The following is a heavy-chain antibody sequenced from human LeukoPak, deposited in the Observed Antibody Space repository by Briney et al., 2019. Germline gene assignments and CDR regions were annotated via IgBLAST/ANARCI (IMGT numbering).Heavy chain of an antibody. J-gene: IGHJ3*02. D-gene: IGHD3-22*01. CDR1: GGSISSYY. CDR3: ARSPYYYDSSGYALDI. Sequence: SETLSLTCPVSGGSISSYYWSWIRQPPGKGLEWIGYIYYSGSTNYNPSLKSRVTISVDTSKNQFSLKLSSVTAADTAVYYCARSPYYYDSSGYALDIWGQGTMVTVSS. V-gene: IGHV4-59*01. CDR2: IYYSGST.